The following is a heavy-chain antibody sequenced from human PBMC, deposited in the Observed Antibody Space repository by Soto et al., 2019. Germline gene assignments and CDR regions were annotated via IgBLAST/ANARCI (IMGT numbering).Heavy chain of an antibody. Sequence: SETLSLTCAVYGGSFSGYYWTWIRQPPGTGLEWIGEINHSGLTNYRPSLKSRVTISVDTSKNQVSLNLTSVTAADTAVYYCARTRHFFGDKSKTVDQWGQGTPVTVSS. CDR2: INHSGLT. V-gene: IGHV4-34*01. CDR1: GGSFSGYY. D-gene: IGHD3-10*01. CDR3: ARTRHFFGDKSKTVDQ. J-gene: IGHJ5*02.